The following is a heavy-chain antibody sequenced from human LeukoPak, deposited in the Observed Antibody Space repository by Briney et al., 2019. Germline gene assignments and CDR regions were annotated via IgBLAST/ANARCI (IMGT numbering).Heavy chain of an antibody. CDR1: GGSISSSSYY. V-gene: IGHV4-39*07. Sequence: SETLSLTCTVSGGSISSSSYYWGWIRQPPGKGLEWIGSIYYSGSTYYNPSLKSRVTISVDKSKNQFSLKLSSVTAADTAVYYCARGDNPSRKYYYGSGSYWEDVWAYWFDPWGQGTLVTVSS. J-gene: IGHJ5*02. CDR3: ARGDNPSRKYYYGSGSYWEDVWAYWFDP. D-gene: IGHD3-10*01. CDR2: IYYSGST.